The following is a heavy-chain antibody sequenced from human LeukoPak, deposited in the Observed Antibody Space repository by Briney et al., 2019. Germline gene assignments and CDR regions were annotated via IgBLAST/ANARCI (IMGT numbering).Heavy chain of an antibody. CDR2: ISYDGSNK. J-gene: IGHJ4*02. V-gene: IGHV3-30*03. Sequence: GGSLRLSCAASGFTFSSYGMHWVRQAPGKGLEWVAVISYDGSNKYYADSVKGRFTISRDNSKNTLYLQMNSLRAEDTAVYYCARGESSSSGIVDYWGQGTLVTVSS. CDR1: GFTFSSYG. D-gene: IGHD6-6*01. CDR3: ARGESSSSGIVDY.